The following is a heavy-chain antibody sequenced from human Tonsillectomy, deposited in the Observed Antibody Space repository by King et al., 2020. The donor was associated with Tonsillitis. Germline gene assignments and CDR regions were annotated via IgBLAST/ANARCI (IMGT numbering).Heavy chain of an antibody. D-gene: IGHD3-16*01. CDR2: IYSSGNT. V-gene: IGHV3-53*01. CDR1: GLTVGTNY. CDR3: ARLPGMYAWAWYFDL. J-gene: IGHJ2*01. Sequence: QLVQSGGGLIQPGGSLRLSCAASGLTVGTNYMTWVRQAPGKGLEWVSIIYSSGNTFYTNSVKGRFTISRDVSKNMLYLQMNSLRAEDTAVYYCARLPGMYAWAWYFDLWGRGTLVSVSS.